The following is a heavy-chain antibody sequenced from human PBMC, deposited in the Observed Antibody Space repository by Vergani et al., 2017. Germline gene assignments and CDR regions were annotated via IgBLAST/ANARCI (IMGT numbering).Heavy chain of an antibody. CDR3: ARDVGDSSGHWFDP. CDR1: LLPFFPXP. J-gene: IGHJ5*02. V-gene: IGHV1-69*01. Sequence: QVHLLHSPADFSPPPSSLPVSSPSSLLPFFPXPLLSLRLPPGQGLDLLGCIIPIFGPANYAQKFQGRVTITADESTSTAYMELSRLRSEDTAVYYCARDVGDSSGHWFDPWGQGTLVTVSS. D-gene: IGHD6-19*01. CDR2: IIPIFGPA.